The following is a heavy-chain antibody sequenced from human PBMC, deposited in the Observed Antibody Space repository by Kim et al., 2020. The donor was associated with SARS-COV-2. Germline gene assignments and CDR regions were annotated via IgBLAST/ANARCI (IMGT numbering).Heavy chain of an antibody. V-gene: IGHV1-8*01. CDR3: ARGYYYDSSGEYYYGMDV. CDR2: MNPNSGNT. Sequence: ASVKVSCKASGYTFTSYDINWVRQATGQGLEWMGWMNPNSGNTGYAQKFQGRVTMTRNTSISTAYMELSSLRSEDTAVYYCARGYYYDSSGEYYYGMDVWGQGTTVTVSS. D-gene: IGHD3-22*01. CDR1: GYTFTSYD. J-gene: IGHJ6*02.